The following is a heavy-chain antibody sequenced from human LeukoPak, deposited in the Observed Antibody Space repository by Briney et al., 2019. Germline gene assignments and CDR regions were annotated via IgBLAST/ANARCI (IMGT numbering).Heavy chain of an antibody. Sequence: SVKVSCKASGGTFSSYAISWVRQAPGQGLEWMGRIIPILGIANYAQKFQGRVTITADKSTSTAYMELSSLRSEDTAVYYCARDFRLDYSGYDSRINWFDPWGQGTLVTVSS. J-gene: IGHJ5*02. CDR1: GGTFSSYA. CDR3: ARDFRLDYSGYDSRINWFDP. V-gene: IGHV1-69*04. D-gene: IGHD5-12*01. CDR2: IIPILGIA.